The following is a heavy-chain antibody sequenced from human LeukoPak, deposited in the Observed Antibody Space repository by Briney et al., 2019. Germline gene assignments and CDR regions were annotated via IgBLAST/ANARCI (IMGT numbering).Heavy chain of an antibody. V-gene: IGHV3-23*01. CDR2: ISGSGGST. J-gene: IGHJ3*02. Sequence: PGGSLRLSFAASGFTFRSYPMNWVRQAPGKGLEWISAISGSGGSTYYADSVRGRFTISTENSKNTLHLQMNSLRAEDTAMYFCARPYGDYARGAFDIWGQGTTLTVSS. CDR3: ARPYGDYARGAFDI. D-gene: IGHD4-17*01. CDR1: GFTFRSYP.